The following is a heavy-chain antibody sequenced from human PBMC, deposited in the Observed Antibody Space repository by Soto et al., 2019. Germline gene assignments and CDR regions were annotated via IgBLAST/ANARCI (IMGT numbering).Heavy chain of an antibody. Sequence: LRLSCTTPGFSFVSFAMTWVRQAPGKGLEWVATISGSDGKTYYADSVKGRFSISRDTSRNTLYLQMNSLRADDTAIYYCAKWSYLDYWGQGTRVTVSS. CDR3: AKWSYLDY. CDR1: GFSFVSFA. J-gene: IGHJ4*02. CDR2: ISGSDGKT. D-gene: IGHD3-16*02. V-gene: IGHV3-23*01.